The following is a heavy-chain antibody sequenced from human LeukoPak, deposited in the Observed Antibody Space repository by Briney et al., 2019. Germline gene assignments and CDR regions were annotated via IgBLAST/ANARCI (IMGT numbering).Heavy chain of an antibody. V-gene: IGHV1-8*01. CDR3: ARNGQQVRYFQH. CDR1: GYTFTNYD. J-gene: IGHJ1*01. CDR2: MNPNSGNT. D-gene: IGHD6-13*01. Sequence: ASVKVSCKASGYTFTNYDINWVRQATGQGLEWMGWMNPNSGNTGYAQKFQCRVNMTRNTSISTAYMELSSLRSEDTAVYYCARNGQQVRYFQHWGQGTLVTVSS.